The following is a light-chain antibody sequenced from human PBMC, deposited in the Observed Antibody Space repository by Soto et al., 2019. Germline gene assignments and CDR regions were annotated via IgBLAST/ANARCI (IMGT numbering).Light chain of an antibody. V-gene: IGKV3-20*01. J-gene: IGKJ1*01. CDR3: QQFGSPWT. CDR1: QSIDSDY. Sequence: ETVLTQSPGTLSLSPGERATLSCRASQSIDSDYLAWYQQKPGQAPRLLIYNASRRATGIPDRFSGSGSGTDFTLTISRLEPEDFAVYYCQQFGSPWTFGQGTKVEIK. CDR2: NAS.